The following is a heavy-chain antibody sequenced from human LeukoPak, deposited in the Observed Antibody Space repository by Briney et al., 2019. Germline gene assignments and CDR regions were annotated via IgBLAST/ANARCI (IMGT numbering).Heavy chain of an antibody. V-gene: IGHV3-23*01. CDR2: ISGSGGST. Sequence: PGGSLRLSCAASGFTFSSYAMSWVRQAPGKGLEWVSAISGSGGSTYYADSVKGRFTISRDNSKNTLYLQMNSLRAEDTAVYYCAKVVRPGYSSSRGRYCFDYWGQGTLVTVSS. J-gene: IGHJ4*02. D-gene: IGHD6-13*01. CDR3: AKVVRPGYSSSRGRYCFDY. CDR1: GFTFSSYA.